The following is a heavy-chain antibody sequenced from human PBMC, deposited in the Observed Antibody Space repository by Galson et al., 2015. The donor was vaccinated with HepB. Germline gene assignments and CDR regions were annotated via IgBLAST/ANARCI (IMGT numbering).Heavy chain of an antibody. D-gene: IGHD3-22*01. CDR2: IYYDGST. CDR3: ARDPQGTYDSGGYYPGYWFFDL. Sequence: ETLSLTCTVSGGSISSYFWSWIRQPPGKGLEWIGYIYYDGSTNYNPPLKSRVTISVDTSKNQFSLKLSSVTAADTAVYYCARDPQGTYDSGGYYPGYWFFDLWGRGTLVTVSS. V-gene: IGHV4-59*01. CDR1: GGSISSYF. J-gene: IGHJ2*01.